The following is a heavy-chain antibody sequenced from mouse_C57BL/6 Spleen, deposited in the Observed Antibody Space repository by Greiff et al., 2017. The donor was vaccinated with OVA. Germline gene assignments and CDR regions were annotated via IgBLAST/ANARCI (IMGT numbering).Heavy chain of an antibody. CDR3: ASYGANWDYFDY. CDR1: GYSFTGYY. J-gene: IGHJ2*01. Sequence: EVKLQQSGPELVKPGASVKISCKASGYSFTGYYMNWVKQSPEKSLEWIGEINPSTGGTTYNQKFKAKATLTVDKSSSTAYMQLKSLTSEDSAVYYCASYGANWDYFDYWGQGTTLTVSS. V-gene: IGHV1-42*01. D-gene: IGHD4-1*01. CDR2: INPSTGGT.